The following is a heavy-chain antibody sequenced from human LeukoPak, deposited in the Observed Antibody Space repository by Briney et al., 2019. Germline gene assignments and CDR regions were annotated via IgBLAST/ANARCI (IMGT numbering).Heavy chain of an antibody. CDR1: GYTFTSYY. V-gene: IGHV1-46*01. D-gene: IGHD5-18*01. CDR2: INPSGGST. CDR3: ARDRYSYRAYDY. Sequence: ASVKVSCKASGYTFTSYYMHWVRQAPGQGLEWMGIINPSGGSTSYAQKFQGRVTTTRDTSTSTVYMELSSLRSEDTAVYYCARDRYSYRAYDYWGQGTLVTVSS. J-gene: IGHJ4*02.